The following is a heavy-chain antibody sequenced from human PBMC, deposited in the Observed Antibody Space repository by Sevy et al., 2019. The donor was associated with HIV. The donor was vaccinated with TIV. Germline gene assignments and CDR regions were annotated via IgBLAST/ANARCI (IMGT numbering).Heavy chain of an antibody. J-gene: IGHJ4*02. CDR2: INPNSGGT. CDR3: ARMGDYYDSSGYYPLKF. V-gene: IGHV1-2*02. Sequence: ASVKVSCKASGYTFTGYYIHWVRQAPGQGLEWMGWINPNSGGTNFAKKFQDSVTMTTDTSVNTAYMELRSLRFDDTAVYYCARMGDYYDSSGYYPLKFWGQGTLVTVSS. D-gene: IGHD3-22*01. CDR1: GYTFTGYY.